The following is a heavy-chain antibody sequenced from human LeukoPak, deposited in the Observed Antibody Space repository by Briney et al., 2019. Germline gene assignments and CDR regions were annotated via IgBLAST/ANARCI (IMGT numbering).Heavy chain of an antibody. V-gene: IGHV3-15*01. J-gene: IGHJ6*02. CDR2: IKSKTDGGTT. CDR3: TTRGYSSSWPYYYYYYGMDV. CDR1: GFTFSNAW. D-gene: IGHD6-13*01. Sequence: GSLRLSCAASGFTFSNAWMSWVRQAPGKGLEWVGRIKSKTDGGTTDYAAPVKGRFTISRDDSKNALYLQMNSLKTEDTAVYYCTTRGYSSSWPYYYYYYGMDVWGQGTTVTVSS.